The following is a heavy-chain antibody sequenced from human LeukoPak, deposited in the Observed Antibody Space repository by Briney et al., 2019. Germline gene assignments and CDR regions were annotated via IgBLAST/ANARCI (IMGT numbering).Heavy chain of an antibody. Sequence: SETLSLTCAVYGGSFSAYYWTWIRQPPGKGLEWIGEINHSGSTDYNPSLKSRVTISVDTSKNHLSLKLSSVTAAATAVYYCAREVRMAAAGIDYWGQGTLVTVSS. J-gene: IGHJ4*02. CDR3: AREVRMAAAGIDY. V-gene: IGHV4-34*01. CDR2: INHSGST. CDR1: GGSFSAYY. D-gene: IGHD6-13*01.